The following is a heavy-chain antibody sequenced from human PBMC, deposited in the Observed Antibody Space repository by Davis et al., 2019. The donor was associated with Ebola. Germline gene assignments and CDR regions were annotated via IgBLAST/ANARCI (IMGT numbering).Heavy chain of an antibody. CDR1: GFTFSDYY. CDR2: IYSGGST. D-gene: IGHD2-21*02. V-gene: IGHV3-53*01. CDR3: ASTALPYYYYGMDV. J-gene: IGHJ6*02. Sequence: GGSLRLSCAASGFTFSDYYMSWIRQAPGKGLEWVSVIYSGGSTYYADSVKGRFTISRDNSKNTLYLQMNSLRAEDTAVYYCASTALPYYYYGMDVWGQGTTVTVSS.